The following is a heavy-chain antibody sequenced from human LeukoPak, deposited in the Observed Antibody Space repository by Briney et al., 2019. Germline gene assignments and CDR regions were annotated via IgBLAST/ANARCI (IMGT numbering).Heavy chain of an antibody. J-gene: IGHJ4*02. D-gene: IGHD3-9*01. Sequence: QSGGSLRLSCAASGFTFSSYWMSWVRQAPGKGLEWVANIKQDGSEKYYVDSVKGRFTISRDNAKNSLHLQMNSLRAEDTAVYYCARARLYYDILTGYYSYYFDYWGQGTLVTVSS. CDR3: ARARLYYDILTGYYSYYFDY. CDR1: GFTFSSYW. CDR2: IKQDGSEK. V-gene: IGHV3-7*01.